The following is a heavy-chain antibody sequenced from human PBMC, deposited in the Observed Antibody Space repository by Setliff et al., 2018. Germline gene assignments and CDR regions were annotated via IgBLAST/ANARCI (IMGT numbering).Heavy chain of an antibody. CDR3: ARGGYSYGLGGFPLDY. V-gene: IGHV5-51*01. D-gene: IGHD5-18*01. CDR2: IYPGDSDT. Sequence: PGESLKLSCKGSGYSFTSYWIGWVRQMPGKGLEWMGIIYPGDSDTRYSPSFRGQVTISADKSISTAYLQWSSLKASDTAMYYCARGGYSYGLGGFPLDYWGQGTMVTAPQ. J-gene: IGHJ4*03. CDR1: GYSFTSYW.